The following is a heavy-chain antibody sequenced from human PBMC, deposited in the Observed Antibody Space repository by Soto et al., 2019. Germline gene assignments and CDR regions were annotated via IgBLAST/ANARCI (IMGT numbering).Heavy chain of an antibody. Sequence: PGGSLRLSCAASGFTFSDYYMTWIRQAPGKGLEWVSYISSSGVTIYYADSVKGRFTISRDNANNSLYLQMTSLRAEDTAVYYCARYLRTGNSVATREKYRPLDSWGQGTLVTVSS. CDR1: GFTFSDYY. D-gene: IGHD5-12*01. V-gene: IGHV3-11*01. CDR2: ISSSGVTI. CDR3: ARYLRTGNSVATREKYRPLDS. J-gene: IGHJ4*02.